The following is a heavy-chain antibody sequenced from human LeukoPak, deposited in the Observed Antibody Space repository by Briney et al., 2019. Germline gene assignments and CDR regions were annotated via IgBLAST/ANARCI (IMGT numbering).Heavy chain of an antibody. Sequence: GGSLRLSCAGSGFTFSDYGIHWVRQAPGKGLEWVAVISYDGSTKYYVDSVKGRFTISRDNSKNTLYLQMNSLRPEDTAVYYCAKELASGWCDYWGQGMLVTVSS. CDR1: GFTFSDYG. J-gene: IGHJ4*02. CDR3: AKELASGWCDY. D-gene: IGHD6-19*01. CDR2: ISYDGSTK. V-gene: IGHV3-30*18.